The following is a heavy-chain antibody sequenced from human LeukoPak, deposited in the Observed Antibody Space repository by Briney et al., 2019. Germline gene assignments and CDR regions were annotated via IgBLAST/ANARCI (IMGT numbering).Heavy chain of an antibody. V-gene: IGHV3-20*04. Sequence: GGSLRLSCAASGFIFDDHGMSWVRQVPGKGLEWVAGINWNGGSTGYADSVKGRFTISRDNSKNTLYLQMNSLRAEDTAVYYCAKVSIDYWGQGTLVTVSS. CDR3: AKVSIDY. CDR1: GFIFDDHG. CDR2: INWNGGST. J-gene: IGHJ4*02.